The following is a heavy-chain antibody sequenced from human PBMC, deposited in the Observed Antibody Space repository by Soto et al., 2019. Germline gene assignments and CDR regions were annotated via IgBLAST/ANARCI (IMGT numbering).Heavy chain of an antibody. V-gene: IGHV3-30*18. CDR3: AKDRRSSIAVAGPDY. Sequence: GGSLRLSCAASGFTFSSYGMHWVRQAPGKGLEWVAVISYDGSNKYYADSVKGRFTISRDNSKNTLYLQMNSLRAEDTAVYYCAKDRRSSIAVAGPDYWGQGTLVTVSS. J-gene: IGHJ4*02. CDR2: ISYDGSNK. CDR1: GFTFSSYG. D-gene: IGHD6-19*01.